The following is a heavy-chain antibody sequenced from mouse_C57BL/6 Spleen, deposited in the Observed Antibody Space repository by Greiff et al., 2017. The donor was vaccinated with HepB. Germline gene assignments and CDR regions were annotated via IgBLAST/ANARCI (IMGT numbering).Heavy chain of an antibody. CDR3: ARGGYDYDKGAWFAY. D-gene: IGHD2-4*01. CDR1: GYTFTSYW. CDR2: IDPSDSYT. Sequence: VQLQQPGAELVRPGTSVKLSCKASGYTFTSYWMHWVKQRPGQGLEWIGVIDPSDSYTNYNQKFKGKATLTVDTSSSTAYMQRSSLTSEDSAVYYCARGGYDYDKGAWFAYWGQGTLFTVSA. V-gene: IGHV1-59*01. J-gene: IGHJ3*01.